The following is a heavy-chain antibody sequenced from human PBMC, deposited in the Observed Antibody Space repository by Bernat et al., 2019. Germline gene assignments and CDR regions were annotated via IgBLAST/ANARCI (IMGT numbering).Heavy chain of an antibody. CDR2: INHSGST. CDR3: ARGQTGYRSSTSCYATRYMDV. Sequence: QLQLQESGPGLVKPSETLSLTCAVYGGSFSGYYWSWIRQPPGKGLEWIGEINHSGSTNYNPSLKSRVTISVDTSKNQFSLKLSSVTAADTAVYYCARGQTGYRSSTSCYATRYMDVWGKGTTVTVSS. CDR1: GGSFSGYY. V-gene: IGHV4-34*01. J-gene: IGHJ6*03. D-gene: IGHD2-2*01.